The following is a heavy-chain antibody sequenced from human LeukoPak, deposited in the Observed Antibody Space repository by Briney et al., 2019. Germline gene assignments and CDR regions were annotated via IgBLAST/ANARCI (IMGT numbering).Heavy chain of an antibody. CDR3: TVYDFWSGYFDY. CDR1: GFTVSSNY. D-gene: IGHD3-3*01. Sequence: GGSLRLSCAASGFTVSSNYMSWVRQAPGKGLGWVSVIYSGGSTYYADSVKGRFTISRDNSKNTLYLQMNSLRAEDTAVYYCTVYDFWSGYFDYWGQGTLVTVSS. V-gene: IGHV3-53*01. J-gene: IGHJ4*02. CDR2: IYSGGST.